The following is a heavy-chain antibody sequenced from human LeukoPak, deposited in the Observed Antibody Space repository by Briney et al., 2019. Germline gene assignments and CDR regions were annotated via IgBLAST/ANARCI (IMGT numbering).Heavy chain of an antibody. CDR3: AITTDYYGSGSYYSYYYYYYVDV. CDR1: GGSFSGYY. Sequence: SETLSLTCAVYGGSFSGYYWSWIRQPPGKGPEWIGEINHRGSTNYNPSLKSRVTISVDTSKNQFSLKLSSVTAADTAVYYCAITTDYYGSGSYYSYYYYYYVDVWGKGTTVTVSS. J-gene: IGHJ6*03. D-gene: IGHD3-10*01. CDR2: INHRGST. V-gene: IGHV4-34*01.